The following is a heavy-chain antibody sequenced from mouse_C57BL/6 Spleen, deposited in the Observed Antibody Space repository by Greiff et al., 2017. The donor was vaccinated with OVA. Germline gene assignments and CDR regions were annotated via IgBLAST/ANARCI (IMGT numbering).Heavy chain of an antibody. J-gene: IGHJ1*03. CDR1: GYIFTDYN. Sequence: EVKLVESGPELVKPGASVKIPCKASGYIFTDYNMDWVKQSHGKSLEWIGDINPNNGGTIYNQKFKGKATLTVDKSSSTAYMELRSLTSEDTAVYYCARGGSSFYWYFDVWGTGTTVTVSS. D-gene: IGHD1-1*01. CDR3: ARGGSSFYWYFDV. V-gene: IGHV1-18*01. CDR2: INPNNGGT.